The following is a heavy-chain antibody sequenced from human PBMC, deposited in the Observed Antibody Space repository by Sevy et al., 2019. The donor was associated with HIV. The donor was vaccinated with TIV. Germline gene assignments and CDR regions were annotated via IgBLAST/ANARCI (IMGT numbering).Heavy chain of an antibody. CDR3: ARDAFVLVTTGGKKDGYFQH. V-gene: IGHV3-74*01. CDR1: GFTFSSNW. CDR2: INSDGSST. J-gene: IGHJ1*01. D-gene: IGHD4-17*01. Sequence: GGSLRLSCAASGFTFSSNWMHWVRQAPGKGLVWVSRINSDGSSTNYADSVKGRFTISRDNAKNTLYLQMNSPRAEDTAEYYCARDAFVLVTTGGKKDGYFQHWGQGALVTVSS.